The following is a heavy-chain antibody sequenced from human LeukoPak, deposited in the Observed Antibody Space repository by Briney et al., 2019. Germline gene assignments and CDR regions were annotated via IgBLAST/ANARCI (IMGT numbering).Heavy chain of an antibody. Sequence: SETLSLTCTVSGGGSMRSYHWSWIRQSPGKGLEWIGYIYYSGSTNYNPSLKSRVTISVDTSKNQFSLKLSSVTAADTAVYYCARDWRTVPAVGGLVRPWGQGTLVTVSS. CDR3: ARDWRTVPAVGGLVRP. D-gene: IGHD2-2*01. V-gene: IGHV4-59*01. CDR1: GGGSMRSYH. J-gene: IGHJ5*02. CDR2: IYYSGST.